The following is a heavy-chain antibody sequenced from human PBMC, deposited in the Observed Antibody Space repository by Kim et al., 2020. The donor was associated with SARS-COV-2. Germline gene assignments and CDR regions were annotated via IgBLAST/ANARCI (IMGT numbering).Heavy chain of an antibody. Sequence: AHAVRARFTISRDNSKNTLYLQMDSLRVEDTAVYYCSKDLLYVPGRGYFDSWGQGVLVTVPS. D-gene: IGHD3-10*01. J-gene: IGHJ4*02. CDR3: SKDLLYVPGRGYFDS. V-gene: IGHV3-23*03.